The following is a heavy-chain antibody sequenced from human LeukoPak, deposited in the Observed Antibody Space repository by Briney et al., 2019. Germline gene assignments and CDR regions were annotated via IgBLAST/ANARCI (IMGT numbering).Heavy chain of an antibody. Sequence: GGSLRLSCAASGFTFSSYAMSWVRQAPGKGLEWVSAISGSGGSTYYADSVKGRFTISRDNSKNTLYLQMNSLRAEDTAVYYCAKEWKQLVVSRVWFDPWGQGTLVTVSS. V-gene: IGHV3-23*01. CDR1: GFTFSSYA. D-gene: IGHD6-6*01. CDR3: AKEWKQLVVSRVWFDP. J-gene: IGHJ5*02. CDR2: ISGSGGST.